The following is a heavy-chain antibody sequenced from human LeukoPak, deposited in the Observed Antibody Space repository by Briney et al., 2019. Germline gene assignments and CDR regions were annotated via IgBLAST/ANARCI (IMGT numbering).Heavy chain of an antibody. D-gene: IGHD5-24*01. J-gene: IGHJ5*02. Sequence: GGSLRLSCAASGFTFSSYAMSWVRQAPGKGLEWVSAISGSGGSTYYADSVKGRFTISRDNSKNTLYLEMNSLSVEDTATYYCIRDFRSADLWGQGTLVTVTS. CDR3: IRDFRSADL. CDR1: GFTFSSYA. CDR2: ISGSGGST. V-gene: IGHV3-23*01.